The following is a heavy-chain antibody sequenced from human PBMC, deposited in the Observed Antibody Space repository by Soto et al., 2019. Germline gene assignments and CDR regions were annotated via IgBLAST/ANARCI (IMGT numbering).Heavy chain of an antibody. CDR2: IYPSDSDI. CDR1: GYTFTSYW. CDR3: VRSGTSSGRFSDY. Sequence: RGESLKISCKGSGYTFTSYWIGWVRQMPGECLEWMGVIYPSDSDIRYSPSFQGKVTISADKSITTAYLQWSSLKAADTAMYYCVRSGTSSGRFSDYWGQGTLVTVSS. V-gene: IGHV5-51*01. J-gene: IGHJ4*02. D-gene: IGHD2-15*01.